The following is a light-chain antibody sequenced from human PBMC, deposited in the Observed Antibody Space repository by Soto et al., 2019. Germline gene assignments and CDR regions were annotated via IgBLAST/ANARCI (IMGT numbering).Light chain of an antibody. V-gene: IGKV3-15*01. CDR3: QQYNNWPRT. CDR1: QSVTSN. J-gene: IGKJ1*01. CDR2: SSS. Sequence: EIVLTQSPAILSVSPGDSATLSCRASQSVTSNLAWYQHKPGQAPRLLIYSSSTRAAGIPARFGGSGSGTEFTFSISSLQSEDFAVYYCQQYNNWPRTFGQGTKVDIK.